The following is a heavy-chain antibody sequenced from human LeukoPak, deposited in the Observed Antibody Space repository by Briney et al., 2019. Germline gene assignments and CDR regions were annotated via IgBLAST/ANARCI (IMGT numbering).Heavy chain of an antibody. V-gene: IGHV3-30-3*01. Sequence: SLTLSCEVSGFTFSSYAMHWVRQAPGKGLEWVAVILHDGNNKYYADSMRGRFIISRDNSKNTLYLQVRSVGDDDSAVYYCARDRRYGSGTYLYYGMDVWGLGTTVTVSS. CDR2: ILHDGNNK. CDR3: ARDRRYGSGTYLYYGMDV. D-gene: IGHD3-10*01. CDR1: GFTFSSYA. J-gene: IGHJ6*02.